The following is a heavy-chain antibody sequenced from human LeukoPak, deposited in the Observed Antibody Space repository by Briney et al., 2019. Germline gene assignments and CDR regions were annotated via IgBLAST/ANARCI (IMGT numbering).Heavy chain of an antibody. D-gene: IGHD2-21*01. J-gene: IGHJ6*03. CDR1: GGSISSSSYY. Sequence: SETLSLTCTVSGGSISSSSYYWGWIRQPPGKGLEWIGSIYCSGSTYYNPSLKSRVTISVDTSKNQFSLKLSSVTAADTAVYYCARVVDYYYYYMDVWGKGTTVTVSS. V-gene: IGHV4-39*07. CDR3: ARVVDYYYYYMDV. CDR2: IYCSGST.